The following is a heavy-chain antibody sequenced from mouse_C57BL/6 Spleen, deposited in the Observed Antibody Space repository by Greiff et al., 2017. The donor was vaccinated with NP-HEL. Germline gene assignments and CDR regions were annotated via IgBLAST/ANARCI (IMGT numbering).Heavy chain of an antibody. CDR1: GYAFSSSW. CDR2: IYPGDGDT. CDR3: ARNYSDY. Sequence: LQESGPELVKPGASVKISCKASGYAFSSSWMNWVKQRPGKGLEWIGRIYPGDGDTNYNGKFKGKATLTADKSSSTAYMQLSSLTSEDSAVYFCARNYSDYWGQGTTLTVSS. D-gene: IGHD2-12*01. J-gene: IGHJ2*01. V-gene: IGHV1-82*01.